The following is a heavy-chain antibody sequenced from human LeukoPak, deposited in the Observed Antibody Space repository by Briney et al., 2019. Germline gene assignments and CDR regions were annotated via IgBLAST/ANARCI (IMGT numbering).Heavy chain of an antibody. CDR1: GFTFSSYW. Sequence: GGSLTLSCAASGFTFSSYWMSWVRQAPGKGPEWVANIKQDGSEKYYVDSVKGRFTISRNNAKNSLYLQMNSLRAEDTAVYYCAREGSNQYSSGPYYYYYYMDVWGKGTTVTVSS. J-gene: IGHJ6*03. V-gene: IGHV3-7*01. D-gene: IGHD6-19*01. CDR3: AREGSNQYSSGPYYYYYYMDV. CDR2: IKQDGSEK.